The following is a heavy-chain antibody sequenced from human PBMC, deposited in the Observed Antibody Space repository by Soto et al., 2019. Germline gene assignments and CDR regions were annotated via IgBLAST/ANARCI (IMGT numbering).Heavy chain of an antibody. J-gene: IGHJ4*02. D-gene: IGHD6-19*01. Sequence: QVQLVQSGAEVKKPGSSVKVSCKASGGTFSSYTFSWVRQAPGQGLECMGQISATFGTTNYAQKFKGRLTITADKSSSTLSMALSSLRSDDTAICFCATATRGWGELDYWGQGTLVTVSS. CDR3: ATATRGWGELDY. CDR2: ISATFGTT. V-gene: IGHV1-69*14. CDR1: GGTFSSYT.